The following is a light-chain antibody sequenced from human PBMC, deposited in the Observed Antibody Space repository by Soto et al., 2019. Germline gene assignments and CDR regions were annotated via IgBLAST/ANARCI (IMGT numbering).Light chain of an antibody. J-gene: IGKJ2*01. CDR1: QSISSN. V-gene: IGKV3-15*01. CDR2: GAS. CDR3: QQYNNWPPYT. Sequence: EIVMTQSPATLSVSPGERATLSCRTSQSISSNLAWYQQKPGQAPSLLIYGASTRATGIPARFSGSGSGTEFTLTISSLQSEDLAVYNCQQYNNWPPYTFGQGTKLEIK.